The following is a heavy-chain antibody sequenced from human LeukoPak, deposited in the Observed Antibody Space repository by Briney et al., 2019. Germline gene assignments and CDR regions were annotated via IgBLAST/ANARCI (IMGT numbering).Heavy chain of an antibody. D-gene: IGHD1-1*01. Sequence: SETLSLTCTVSGGSISSSSYYWDWIRQPPGKGLEWIGSIYYSGSTYYNPSLKSRVTISVDTSKNQFSLKLSSVTATDTAVYYCARSPSTTGTTPALFDYWGQGTLVTVSS. V-gene: IGHV4-39*07. J-gene: IGHJ4*02. CDR3: ARSPSTTGTTPALFDY. CDR1: GGSISSSSYY. CDR2: IYYSGST.